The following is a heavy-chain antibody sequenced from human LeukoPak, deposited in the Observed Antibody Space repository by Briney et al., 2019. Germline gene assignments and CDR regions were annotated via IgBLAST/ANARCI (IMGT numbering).Heavy chain of an antibody. J-gene: IGHJ5*02. D-gene: IGHD6-13*01. CDR1: GYTFTAYY. CDR3: ARDRSTGATAGTLYWFDP. CDR2: INPNSGDT. V-gene: IGHV1-2*02. Sequence: ASVKVSCKASGYTFTAYYMHWVRQAPGQGLEWMGWINPNSGDTNYAQKFQGRVTMTRDTSINTAYMELSRLRSDDTAIYYCARDRSTGATAGTLYWFDPWGQGTLVTVSS.